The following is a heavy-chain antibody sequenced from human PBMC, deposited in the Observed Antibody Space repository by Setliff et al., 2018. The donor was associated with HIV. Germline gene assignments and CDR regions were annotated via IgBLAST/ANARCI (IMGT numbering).Heavy chain of an antibody. CDR3: ARQLSNSFDY. CDR1: GYTFTDYF. CDR2: ISPDNGNR. D-gene: IGHD1-1*01. Sequence: ASVKVSCKSSGYTFTDYFMHWVRQAPGQGLEWMGWISPDNGNRRILRRFQGRVTMTRDTSINTAYMELSGLTSDDTAVFYCARQLSNSFDYWGQGTLVTVSS. J-gene: IGHJ4*02. V-gene: IGHV1-2*02.